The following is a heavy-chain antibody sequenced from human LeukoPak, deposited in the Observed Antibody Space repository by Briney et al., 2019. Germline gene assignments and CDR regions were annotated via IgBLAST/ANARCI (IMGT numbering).Heavy chain of an antibody. V-gene: IGHV3-53*05. J-gene: IGHJ4*02. Sequence: PGGSLRLSCAASGFTVSSNYMSWVRQAPGKGLEWVSVIYSGGSTYYADSVKGRFTISRDNSRSSLYLQMNSLRAEDSALYYCTKDYYYDSSGGLNYWGQGTLVTVSS. CDR2: IYSGGST. CDR3: TKDYYYDSSGGLNY. D-gene: IGHD3-22*01. CDR1: GFTVSSNY.